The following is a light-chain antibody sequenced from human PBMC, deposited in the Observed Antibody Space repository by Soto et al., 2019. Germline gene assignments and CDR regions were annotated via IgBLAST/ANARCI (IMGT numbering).Light chain of an antibody. CDR2: KAS. CDR1: QSISTW. Sequence: DIQMTQSPSTLSASVGDRVTITCRASQSISTWLAWYQQKPGKAPKLLIYKASSLESGVTSRFSGSGSGTKFTRTNRRLQPDDFATFFCQQYNSYPLTFGGGTKVEIK. J-gene: IGKJ4*01. CDR3: QQYNSYPLT. V-gene: IGKV1-5*03.